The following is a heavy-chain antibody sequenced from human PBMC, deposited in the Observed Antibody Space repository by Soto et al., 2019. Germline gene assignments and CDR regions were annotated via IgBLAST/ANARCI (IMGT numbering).Heavy chain of an antibody. D-gene: IGHD6-19*01. CDR2: INGYNGNT. CDR3: XRDPVAGTYFDY. J-gene: IGHJ4*02. V-gene: IGHV1-18*01. Sequence: QVQLVQSGAEVKKPGASVKVSCKASGYTFTTYGISWVRQAPGQGLEWMGWINGYNGNTNYAQKLQGRVTMTTDTXXXXXXXXXXXXXXXXXXXXXXXRDPVAGTYFDYWGQGTLVTVSS. CDR1: GYTFTTYG.